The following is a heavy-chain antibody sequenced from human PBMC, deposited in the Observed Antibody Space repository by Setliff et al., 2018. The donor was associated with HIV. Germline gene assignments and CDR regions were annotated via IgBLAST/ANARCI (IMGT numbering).Heavy chain of an antibody. CDR1: GDSISSGSHY. D-gene: IGHD1-26*01. CDR3: ARGQDGHSVLFDY. J-gene: IGHJ4*02. V-gene: IGHV4-61*09. Sequence: SETLSLTCTVSGDSISSGSHYWSWIRQPAGKGLEWIGHIYTGGNANYNPSLQSRVTISVDTSKNQFSLMLGSMTAADTAVYYCARGQDGHSVLFDYWGQGMLVTVSS. CDR2: IYTGGNA.